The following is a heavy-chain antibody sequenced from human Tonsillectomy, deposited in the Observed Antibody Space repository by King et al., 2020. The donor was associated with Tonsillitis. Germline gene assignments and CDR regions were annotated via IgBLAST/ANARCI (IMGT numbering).Heavy chain of an antibody. CDR2: INSDGSST. Sequence: EVQLVESGGGLVQPGGSLRLSCAASGFTFSSYWMHWVRQAPGKGLVWVSRINSDGSSTSYADSVKGRFTISRDNAKNTLYLQMNSLRAEETAVYYCARNREGYDILTGYYAGDPDYWGQGTLVTVSS. CDR1: GFTFSSYW. CDR3: ARNREGYDILTGYYAGDPDY. V-gene: IGHV3-74*01. D-gene: IGHD3-9*01. J-gene: IGHJ4*02.